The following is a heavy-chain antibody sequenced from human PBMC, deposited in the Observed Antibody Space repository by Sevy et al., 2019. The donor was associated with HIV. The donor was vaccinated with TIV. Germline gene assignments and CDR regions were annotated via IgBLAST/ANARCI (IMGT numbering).Heavy chain of an antibody. J-gene: IGHJ4*02. D-gene: IGHD6-6*01. CDR1: GFPVSSSY. Sequence: GGSLRLSCAVSGFPVSSSYMNWVRQAPGKGLEWVAVISNDGSNKYYADSVKGRFTISRDNSKNTLYLQMNSLRAEDTAVYYCAKEEKYSSWLDYWGQGTLVTVSS. V-gene: IGHV3-30*18. CDR2: ISNDGSNK. CDR3: AKEEKYSSWLDY.